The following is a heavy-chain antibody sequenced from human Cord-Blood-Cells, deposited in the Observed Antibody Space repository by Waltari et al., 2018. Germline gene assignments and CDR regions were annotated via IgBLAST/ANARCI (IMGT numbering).Heavy chain of an antibody. CDR3: ARQYSGSSHDAFDI. J-gene: IGHJ3*02. V-gene: IGHV4-39*01. D-gene: IGHD1-26*01. CDR2: IYYSGST. CDR1: GGSVSSSSYY. Sequence: QLQLQESGPGLVKPSETLSLTCTVSGGSVSSSSYYWGWIRQPPGKGLEWIGSIYYSGSTYYNPSLKSRVTISVDTSKNQFSLKLSSVTAADTAVYYCARQYSGSSHDAFDIWGQGTMVTVSS.